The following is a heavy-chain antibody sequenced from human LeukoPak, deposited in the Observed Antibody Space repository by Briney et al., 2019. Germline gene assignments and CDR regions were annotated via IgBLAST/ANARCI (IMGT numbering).Heavy chain of an antibody. J-gene: IGHJ6*03. CDR1: GGSISSYY. CDR3: ARTTEAHSWRTRYYDYYMDV. V-gene: IGHV4-59*01. Sequence: SETLSLTCTVSGGSISSYYWSWIRQPPGKVLEWIGYIYYSGSTNYNPSLKSRVTISVDTSKNQFSLKLSSVTAADTAVYYCARTTEAHSWRTRYYDYYMDVWGKGTTVTVSS. D-gene: IGHD6-13*01. CDR2: IYYSGST.